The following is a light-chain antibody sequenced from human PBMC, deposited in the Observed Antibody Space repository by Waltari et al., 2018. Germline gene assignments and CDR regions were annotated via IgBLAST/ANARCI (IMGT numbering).Light chain of an antibody. CDR2: KAS. V-gene: IGKV1-39*01. CDR3: QHNYGTPPT. CDR1: ENVNNY. Sequence: DIQMTQSPSSLSASVGDRVTITCRASENVNNYLNWYQQKTGKDPKLLIYKASTLQSGVPSSFRGSGSGTDYTFTISSLQSEDVATYYCQHNYGTPPTFGQGTKVEIK. J-gene: IGKJ1*01.